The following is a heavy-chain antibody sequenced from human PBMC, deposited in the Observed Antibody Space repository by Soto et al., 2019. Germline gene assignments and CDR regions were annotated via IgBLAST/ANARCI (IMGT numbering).Heavy chain of an antibody. D-gene: IGHD3-9*01. V-gene: IGHV4-30-4*01. J-gene: IGHJ3*02. CDR2: IYYSGST. Sequence: SETLSLTCTVSGGSISSGDYYWSWIRQPPGKGLEWIGYIYYSGSTYYNPSLKSRVTISVDTSKNQFSLKLSSVTAADTAVYYCAITYYDILTGPAFGFDIWGQGTMVTVSS. CDR3: AITYYDILTGPAFGFDI. CDR1: GGSISSGDYY.